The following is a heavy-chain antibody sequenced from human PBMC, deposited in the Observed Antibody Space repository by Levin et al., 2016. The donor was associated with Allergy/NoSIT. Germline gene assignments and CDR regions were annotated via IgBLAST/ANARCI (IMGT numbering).Heavy chain of an antibody. CDR3: AREGYTLGTLGDLDY. D-gene: IGHD3-16*01. J-gene: IGHJ4*02. V-gene: IGHV3-30-3*01. Sequence: GESLKISCAASGFRFSDYAVQWVRQAPGKGLEWVAVVSSDGNTKYYADSVKGRFTISRDNSKNTLYLQMNSLRAEDTAEYYCAREGYTLGTLGDLDYWGQGTLVTVSS. CDR2: VSSDGNTK. CDR1: GFRFSDYA.